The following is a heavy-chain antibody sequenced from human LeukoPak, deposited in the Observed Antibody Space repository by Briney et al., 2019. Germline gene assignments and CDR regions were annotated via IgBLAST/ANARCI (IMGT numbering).Heavy chain of an antibody. J-gene: IGHJ4*02. Sequence: SETLSLTCAVYGGSFSGYYWSWIRQPPGKGLEWIGEINHSESTHYNPSLESRVTISVDTSKNQFSLKLSSVTAADTAVYYCGREGSTSCYYFDYWGQGTLVTVSS. D-gene: IGHD2-2*01. CDR3: GREGSTSCYYFDY. CDR1: GGSFSGYY. V-gene: IGHV4-34*01. CDR2: INHSEST.